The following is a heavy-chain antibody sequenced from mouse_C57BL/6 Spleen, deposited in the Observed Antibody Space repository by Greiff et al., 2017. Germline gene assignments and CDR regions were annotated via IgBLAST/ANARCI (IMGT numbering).Heavy chain of an antibody. CDR2: ISYDGSN. V-gene: IGHV3-6*01. Sequence: VQLQQSGPGLVKPSQSLSLTCSVTGYSITSGYYWNWIRQFPGNKLEWMGYISYDGSNNYNPSLKNRISITRDTSKNQFFLTLNSVTTEDTATYYCARGEDYYGSSYPWFAYWGQWTLVTVSA. D-gene: IGHD1-1*01. J-gene: IGHJ3*01. CDR1: GYSITSGYY. CDR3: ARGEDYYGSSYPWFAY.